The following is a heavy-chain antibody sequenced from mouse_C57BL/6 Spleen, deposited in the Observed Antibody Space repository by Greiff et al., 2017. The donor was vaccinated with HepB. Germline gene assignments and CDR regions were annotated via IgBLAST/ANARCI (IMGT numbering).Heavy chain of an antibody. CDR1: GYTFTSYW. V-gene: IGHV1-50*01. J-gene: IGHJ2*01. D-gene: IGHD2-1*01. CDR2: IDPSDSYT. CDR3: AGGNYYFDY. Sequence: VQLQQPGAELVKPGASVKLSCKASGYTFTSYWMQWVKQRPGQGLEWIGEIDPSDSYTNYNQKFKGKATLTVDTSSSTAYMQLSSLTSEDSAVYYCAGGNYYFDYWGQGTTLTVSS.